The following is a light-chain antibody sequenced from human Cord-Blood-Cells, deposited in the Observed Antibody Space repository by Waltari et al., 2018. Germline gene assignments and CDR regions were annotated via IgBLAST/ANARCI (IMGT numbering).Light chain of an antibody. J-gene: IGLJ3*02. V-gene: IGLV2-23*02. CDR3: CSYAGSL. CDR2: EVS. CDR1: SSAGGTYNL. Sequence: QYALTQPACASGTPEQPITISRTGRSSAGGTYNLASWYLQHPGKAPKPMIYEVSKRPSGVSNRFSGSKSGNTASLTISGLQAEDEADYYCCSYAGSLFGGGTKLTVL.